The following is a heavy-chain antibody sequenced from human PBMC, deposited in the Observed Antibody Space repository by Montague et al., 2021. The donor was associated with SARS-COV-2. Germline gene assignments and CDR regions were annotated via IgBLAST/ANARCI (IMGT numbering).Heavy chain of an antibody. J-gene: IGHJ4*02. Sequence: SLRLSCAASGIIFTNSWMSWVRQAPEKGLEWVANIKPDGTDKYYVDSVKGRFTISRDNAKKSLYLQMNSLTAEDTAVYYCATDSFSGYFDWGQGTLVTVSS. D-gene: IGHD3-22*01. CDR2: IKPDGTDK. CDR1: GIIFTNSW. V-gene: IGHV3-7*01. CDR3: ATDSFSGYFD.